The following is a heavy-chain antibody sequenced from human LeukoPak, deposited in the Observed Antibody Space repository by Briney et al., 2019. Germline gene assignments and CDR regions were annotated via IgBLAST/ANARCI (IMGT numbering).Heavy chain of an antibody. CDR3: ARDPKYSGSYGDDY. D-gene: IGHD1-26*01. CDR2: IYYSGST. V-gene: IGHV4-59*01. J-gene: IGHJ4*02. Sequence: PSETLSLTCTVSGGSISSYYWGWIRQPPGKGLEWIGYIYYSGSTNYNPSLKSRVTISVDTSKNQFSLKLSSVTAADTAVYYCARDPKYSGSYGDDYWGQGTLVTVSS. CDR1: GGSISSYY.